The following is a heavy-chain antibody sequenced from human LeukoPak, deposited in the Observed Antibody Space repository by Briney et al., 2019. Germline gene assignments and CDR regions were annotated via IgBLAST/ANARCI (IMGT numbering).Heavy chain of an antibody. CDR2: ISWNSGSI. V-gene: IGHV3-9*01. D-gene: IGHD5-18*01. CDR1: GFTFSSYA. J-gene: IGHJ4*02. CDR3: AKGRGAAMVTGVLDY. Sequence: GGSLRLSCAASGFTFSSYAMSWVRQAPGKGLEWVSGISWNSGSIGYADSVKGRFTISRDNAKNSLYLQMNSLRAEDTALYYCAKGRGAAMVTGVLDYWGQGTLVTVSS.